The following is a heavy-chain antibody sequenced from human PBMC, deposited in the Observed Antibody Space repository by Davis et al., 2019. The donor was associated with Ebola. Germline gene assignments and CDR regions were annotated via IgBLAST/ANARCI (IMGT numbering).Heavy chain of an antibody. J-gene: IGHJ3*02. V-gene: IGHV3-74*01. CDR2: MNSDGSHI. CDR1: GFTFSNNW. CDR3: VRVSRNIATGWYRFDAFDI. D-gene: IGHD6-19*01. Sequence: GESLKISCAASGFTFSNNWMHWVRQAPGKGLMWVSRMNSDGSHITYADSVKGRLTISRDDAKNSLYLQMNSLRAEDTAIYYCVRVSRNIATGWYRFDAFDIWGQGTLVTVSS.